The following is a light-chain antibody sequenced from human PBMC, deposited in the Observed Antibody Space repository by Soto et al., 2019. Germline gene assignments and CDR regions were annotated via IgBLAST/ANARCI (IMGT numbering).Light chain of an antibody. CDR2: GAS. J-gene: IGKJ1*01. Sequence: EIVLTQSPGTLSLSPGERATLSCTASQSLSSSYLAWYQQKPGQAPRLLIYGASGSATGIPDRFSGGGSGADFALTISRLEPGDSAMYYGQQYGSSPQTFGQGTKVEIK. V-gene: IGKV3-20*01. CDR3: QQYGSSPQT. CDR1: QSLSSSY.